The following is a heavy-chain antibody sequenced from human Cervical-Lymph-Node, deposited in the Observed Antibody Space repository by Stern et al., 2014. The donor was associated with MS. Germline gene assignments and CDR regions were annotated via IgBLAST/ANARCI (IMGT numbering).Heavy chain of an antibody. Sequence: QVQLVQSGAEVKKPGSSGKVSCKASGGTFSSYAISWVRQAPGQGLEWLGGIIPIFGTANYAQKFQGRVRITADESASTAYMELSSLRSEDTAVYYCARGELKEGLVRGMDVWGQGTTVTVSS. V-gene: IGHV1-69*01. J-gene: IGHJ6*02. CDR1: GGTFSSYA. CDR3: ARGELKEGLVRGMDV. CDR2: IIPIFGTA. D-gene: IGHD1-26*01.